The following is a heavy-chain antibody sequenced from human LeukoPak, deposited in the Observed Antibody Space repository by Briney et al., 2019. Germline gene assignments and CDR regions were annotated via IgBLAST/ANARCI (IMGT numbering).Heavy chain of an antibody. CDR3: ARLLPIAAAGGHYFDY. D-gene: IGHD6-13*01. CDR2: IYYRGST. CDR1: GGSLISGIYY. J-gene: IGHJ4*02. Sequence: PSETLSLTSNVSGGSLISGIYYWGWVRQPPGKGLERIASIYYRGSTYYNQSLKSRVTISVDTSKKQFSLKVTSVTAADTAVYYCARLLPIAAAGGHYFDYWGQGTLVTVSS. V-gene: IGHV4-39*01.